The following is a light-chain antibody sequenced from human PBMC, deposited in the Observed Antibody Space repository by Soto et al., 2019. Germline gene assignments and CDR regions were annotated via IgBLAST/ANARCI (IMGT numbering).Light chain of an antibody. CDR1: CSDVGGHNY. Sequence: QSVLTQPRSVSGSPGQSVTISCTGTCSDVGGHNYVSWYQQHPGKAPKLMISSVSKRPSGVPDRFSGSKSGNTASLTISGLQAEDEADYYCCSYAGSYTYVFGTGTKVTVL. CDR2: SVS. CDR3: CSYAGSYTYV. J-gene: IGLJ1*01. V-gene: IGLV2-11*01.